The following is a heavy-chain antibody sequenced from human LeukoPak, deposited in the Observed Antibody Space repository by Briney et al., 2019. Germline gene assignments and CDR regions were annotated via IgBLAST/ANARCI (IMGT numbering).Heavy chain of an antibody. Sequence: ASVKVSCKASGYTFTSYGISWVRQAPGQGLEWMGWISAYNGNTNYAQKLQGRVTMTTDTSTSTAYMELRSLRSDDTAMYYCARVSIMTLWFGESLHWGQGTLVTVS. V-gene: IGHV1-18*01. J-gene: IGHJ1*01. CDR3: ARVSIMTLWFGESLH. CDR1: GYTFTSYG. D-gene: IGHD3-10*01. CDR2: ISAYNGNT.